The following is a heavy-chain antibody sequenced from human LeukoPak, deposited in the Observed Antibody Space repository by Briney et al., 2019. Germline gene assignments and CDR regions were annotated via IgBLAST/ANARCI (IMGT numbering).Heavy chain of an antibody. Sequence: GGSLRLSCAASGFTLSSYTMDWVRQAPGKGLEWVALISYDETKKSFTDSVKGRFTISRDSSKNTVYLQMNSLRAEDTAVYYCARDTGREDAFDIWGLGTLVTVSS. CDR3: ARDTGREDAFDI. D-gene: IGHD1-26*01. CDR1: GFTLSSYT. CDR2: ISYDETKK. V-gene: IGHV3-30-3*01. J-gene: IGHJ3*02.